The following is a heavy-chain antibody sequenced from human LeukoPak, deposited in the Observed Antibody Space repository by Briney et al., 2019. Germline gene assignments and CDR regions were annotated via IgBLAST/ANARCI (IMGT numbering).Heavy chain of an antibody. CDR1: GYTFTSYY. Sequence: EASVKVSCKASGYTFTSYYMHWVRQAPGQGLEWMGWINPNNDDTNYAQKFQGRVTMTRDTSTSTAYMELSSLTSDDTAVYYCARRGSGYGYDYWGQGTLVTVSS. V-gene: IGHV1-2*02. J-gene: IGHJ4*02. CDR3: ARRGSGYGYDY. CDR2: INPNNDDT. D-gene: IGHD5-18*01.